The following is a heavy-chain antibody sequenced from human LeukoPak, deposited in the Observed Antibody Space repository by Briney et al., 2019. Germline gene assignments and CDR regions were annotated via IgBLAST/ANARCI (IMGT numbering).Heavy chain of an antibody. D-gene: IGHD4-17*01. J-gene: IGHJ1*01. V-gene: IGHV3-23*01. CDR1: GFTFSSYA. CDR3: AKGTNYGDYVGDFQH. Sequence: GGSLRLSCAASGFTFSSYAMKWVRQAPGKGLEWVSAISGSTTSTNYADSVKGRFTISRDNSKNTLYLQMNSLRAEDTAVYYCAKGTNYGDYVGDFQHWGQGTLVTVSS. CDR2: ISGSTTST.